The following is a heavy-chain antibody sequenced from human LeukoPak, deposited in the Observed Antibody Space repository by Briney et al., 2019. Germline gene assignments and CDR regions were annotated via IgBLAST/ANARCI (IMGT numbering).Heavy chain of an antibody. CDR3: AREDYYDSSGYSFDY. D-gene: IGHD3-22*01. V-gene: IGHV4-59*01. Sequence: PSETLSLTCTVSGGSISSYYWSWIRQPPGKGPEWIGYIYYSGSTNYNPSLKSRVTISVDTSKNQFSLKLSSVTAADTAVYYCAREDYYDSSGYSFDYWGQGTLVTVSS. CDR2: IYYSGST. J-gene: IGHJ4*02. CDR1: GGSISSYY.